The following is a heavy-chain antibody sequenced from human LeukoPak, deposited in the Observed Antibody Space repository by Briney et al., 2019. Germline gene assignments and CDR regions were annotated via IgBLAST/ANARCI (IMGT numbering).Heavy chain of an antibody. D-gene: IGHD3-22*01. CDR3: ARGGVVVTDVGGDY. J-gene: IGHJ4*02. V-gene: IGHV4-30-4*01. CDR2: IYYSGST. CDR1: GGSISSGDYY. Sequence: TQTLSLTCTVSGGSISSGDYYWSWIRQPPGKGLEWIGYIYYSGSTYYNLSLKSRVTISVDTSKNQFSLKLSSVTAADTAVYYCARGGVVVTDVGGDYWGQGTLVTVSS.